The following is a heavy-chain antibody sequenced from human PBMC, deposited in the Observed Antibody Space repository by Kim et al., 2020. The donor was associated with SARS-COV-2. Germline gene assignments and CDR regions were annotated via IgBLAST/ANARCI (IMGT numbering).Heavy chain of an antibody. CDR3: AKSRMGENYGMDV. Sequence: GGSLRLSCAASGFTFSSYGMHWVRQAPGKGLEWVAVISYDGSNKYYADSVKGRFTISRDNSKNTLYLQMNSLRAEDTAVYYCAKSRMGENYGMDVWGQGTTVTVSS. J-gene: IGHJ6*02. CDR1: GFTFSSYG. CDR2: ISYDGSNK. V-gene: IGHV3-30*18. D-gene: IGHD3-16*01.